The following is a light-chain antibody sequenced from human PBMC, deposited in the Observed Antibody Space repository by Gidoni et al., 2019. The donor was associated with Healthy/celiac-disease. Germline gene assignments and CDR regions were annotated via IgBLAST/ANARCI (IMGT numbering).Light chain of an antibody. CDR3: QQLNTYPIT. Sequence: DIQLTQSPSFLSASVGDRVTITCRASQGISSSLAWYQPKPGKAPKLLIYAASTLQSGVPSRFSGSGSGTEFTLTITSLQPEDFATYYCQQLNTYPITFGQGTRLEIK. V-gene: IGKV1-9*01. CDR2: AAS. CDR1: QGISSS. J-gene: IGKJ5*01.